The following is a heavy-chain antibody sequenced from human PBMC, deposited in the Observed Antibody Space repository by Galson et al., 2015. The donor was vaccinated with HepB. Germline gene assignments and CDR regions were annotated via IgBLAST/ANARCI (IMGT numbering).Heavy chain of an antibody. V-gene: IGHV3-21*01. CDR1: GFTFSSYS. D-gene: IGHD5-12*01. CDR3: ARVADIVASGDY. CDR2: ISSSSSYI. J-gene: IGHJ4*02. Sequence: SLRLSCAASGFTFSSYSMNWVRQAPGKGLEWVSSISSSSSYIYYADSVKGRFTISRDNAKNSLYLQMNSLRAEDTAVYYCARVADIVASGDYWGQGTLVTVSS.